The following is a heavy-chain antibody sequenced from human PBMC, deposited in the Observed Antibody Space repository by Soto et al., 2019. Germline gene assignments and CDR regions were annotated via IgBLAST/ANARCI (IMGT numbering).Heavy chain of an antibody. J-gene: IGHJ4*02. CDR3: ARLLAVAGINY. Sequence: EVQLVESGGGLVQPGGSLRLSCAASGFTFSNYWMHWVRQVPGKGLVWVSRINSDGRNTSYADFVEGRFTISRDNDKNTLYLQMDSLGAEDTAVYYCARLLAVAGINYWGQGTLVTVSS. V-gene: IGHV3-74*01. D-gene: IGHD6-19*01. CDR2: INSDGRNT. CDR1: GFTFSNYW.